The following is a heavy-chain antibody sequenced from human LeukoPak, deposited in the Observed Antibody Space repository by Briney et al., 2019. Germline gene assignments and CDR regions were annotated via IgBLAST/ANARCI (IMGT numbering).Heavy chain of an antibody. Sequence: SETLSLTCTVSGGSISSSSYYWGWISQPPGKELEWIGSIYFTGSSYYNPSLKSRVTISVDTSKNQFSLKVRSVTAADTAVYYCARQPAQSGWSNWGQGTLVTVSS. J-gene: IGHJ4*02. CDR3: ARQPAQSGWSN. CDR1: GGSISSSSYY. D-gene: IGHD6-19*01. V-gene: IGHV4-39*01. CDR2: IYFTGSS.